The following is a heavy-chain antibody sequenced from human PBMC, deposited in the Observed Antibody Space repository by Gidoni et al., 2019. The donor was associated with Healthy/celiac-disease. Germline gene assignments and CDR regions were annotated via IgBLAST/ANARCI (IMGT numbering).Heavy chain of an antibody. D-gene: IGHD6-19*01. CDR2: MNPNSGNT. V-gene: IGHV1-8*01. J-gene: IGHJ4*02. CDR3: ARGRGIAVADHRRKYYFDY. Sequence: QVQLVQSGAEVKKPGASVKVSCKASGSTFTSYYINWVRQATGQGLEWMGWMNPNSGNTGYAQKFQGRVTMTRNTSISTAYMELSSLRSEDTAVYYCARGRGIAVADHRRKYYFDYWGQGTLVTVSS. CDR1: GSTFTSYY.